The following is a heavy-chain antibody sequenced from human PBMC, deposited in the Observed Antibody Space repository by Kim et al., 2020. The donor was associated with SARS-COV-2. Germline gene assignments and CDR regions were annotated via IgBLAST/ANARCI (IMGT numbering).Heavy chain of an antibody. Sequence: GGSLRISCAASGFTFSSYWMSWVRQAPGKGLEWVANIKEDGSEKYYVDSVKGRFTISRDNAKNSLYLQMNSLRAEDTAVYYCARYDYSNSDAFDIWGQGTMVTVSS. CDR1: GFTFSSYW. V-gene: IGHV3-7*03. CDR2: IKEDGSEK. D-gene: IGHD4-4*01. J-gene: IGHJ3*02. CDR3: ARYDYSNSDAFDI.